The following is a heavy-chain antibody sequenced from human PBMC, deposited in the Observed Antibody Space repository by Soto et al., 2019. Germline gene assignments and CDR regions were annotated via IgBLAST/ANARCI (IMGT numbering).Heavy chain of an antibody. Sequence: PGGSLRLSCAGSGFFFQNYAMHWVRLAPGRGLEWVAYIFYDGSNDNYADSVKGRFTVSRDNSEGMMYLQMNNLRVEDTGVYFCARAMTMTLARIFGMDVWGLGTTVTV. CDR2: IFYDGSND. V-gene: IGHV3-33*01. J-gene: IGHJ6*02. CDR3: ARAMTMTLARIFGMDV. CDR1: GFFFQNYA. D-gene: IGHD3-3*01.